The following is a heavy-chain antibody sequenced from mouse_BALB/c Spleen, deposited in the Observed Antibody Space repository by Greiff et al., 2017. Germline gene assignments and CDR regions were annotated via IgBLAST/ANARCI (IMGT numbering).Heavy chain of an antibody. Sequence: QVQLKQSGAELVRPGTSVKVSCKASGYAFTNYLIEWVKQRPGQGLEWIGVINPGSGGTNYNEKFKGKATLTADKSSSTAYMQLSSLTSDDSAVYFCARDKYGNYGFAYWGQGTLVTVSA. J-gene: IGHJ3*01. CDR1: GYAFTNYL. CDR2: INPGSGGT. D-gene: IGHD2-10*02. V-gene: IGHV1-54*01. CDR3: ARDKYGNYGFAY.